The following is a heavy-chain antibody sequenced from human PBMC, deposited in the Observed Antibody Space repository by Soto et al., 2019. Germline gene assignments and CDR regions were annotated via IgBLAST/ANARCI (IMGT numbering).Heavy chain of an antibody. CDR1: GDTFTNYA. V-gene: IGHV1-69*13. Sequence: SVKVSCKASGDTFTNYAIGWVRQAPGQGLEWMGRIIPFFGTPTYIQNFQGRVAITADASTSTAYRELTSLRSEDTAVYYCATLGFCTSTSCYGPPGGLAALAVWGQGTTVTVSS. CDR2: IIPFFGTP. J-gene: IGHJ6*02. D-gene: IGHD2-2*01. CDR3: ATLGFCTSTSCYGPPGGLAALAV.